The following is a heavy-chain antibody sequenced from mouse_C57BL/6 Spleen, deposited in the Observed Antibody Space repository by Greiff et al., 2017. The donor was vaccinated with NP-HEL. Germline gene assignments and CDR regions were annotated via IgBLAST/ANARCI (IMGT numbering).Heavy chain of an antibody. Sequence: EVQLQQSGPELVKPGASVKISCKASGYTFTDYYMNWVKQSHGKSLEWIGDINPNNGGTSYNQKFKGKATLTVAKSSSTAYMELRSLTSEDSAVYYCASSGNYDLYYAMDYWGQGTSVTVSS. CDR3: ASSGNYDLYYAMDY. J-gene: IGHJ4*01. CDR2: INPNNGGT. D-gene: IGHD2-1*01. V-gene: IGHV1-26*01. CDR1: GYTFTDYY.